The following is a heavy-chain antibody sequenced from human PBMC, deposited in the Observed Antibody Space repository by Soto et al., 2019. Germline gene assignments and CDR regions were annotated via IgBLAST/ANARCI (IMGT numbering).Heavy chain of an antibody. Sequence: EVQLVESGGGLVQPGGSLRLSCGASGFTFSRYWMHWVRQVPGKGLVGVSRSSSDVRWTGYAESVKGRFTFSRDNDRNTVLLLMTSLRSEDTAVYYCVREGVDSGDLDNWGQGTQVTVSS. CDR3: VREGVDSGDLDN. D-gene: IGHD6-19*01. V-gene: IGHV3-74*01. J-gene: IGHJ4*02. CDR1: GFTFSRYW. CDR2: SSSDVRWT.